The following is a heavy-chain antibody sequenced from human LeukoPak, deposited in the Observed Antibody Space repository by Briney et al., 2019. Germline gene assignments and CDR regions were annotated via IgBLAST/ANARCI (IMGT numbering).Heavy chain of an antibody. J-gene: IGHJ4*02. CDR3: ARGNSVGDCLDY. D-gene: IGHD2-21*02. CDR2: INPHIGGT. CDR1: GYTFTGYY. Sequence: ASVKVSCQASGYTFTGYYMHWVRQAPGQGLEWMGWINPHIGGTNYAQKFQGRVTMTRDTSISTVYMELSSLRSEDTAVYYCARGNSVGDCLDYWGQGTLVTVSS. V-gene: IGHV1-2*02.